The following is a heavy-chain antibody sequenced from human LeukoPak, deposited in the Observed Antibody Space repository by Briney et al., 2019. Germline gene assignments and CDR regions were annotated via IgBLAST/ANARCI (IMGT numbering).Heavy chain of an antibody. CDR3: ARAQGAVAGTERTTDEFGY. V-gene: IGHV3-21*01. Sequence: GGSLRLSCAASGFTFSSYSLSWVRQAPGKGLEWVSSIISSSSYIYYADSVKGRFTISRDNAKNSLYLQMNSLRAEDTAVYYCARAQGAVAGTERTTDEFGYWGQGTLVTVSS. J-gene: IGHJ4*02. CDR1: GFTFSSYS. D-gene: IGHD6-19*01. CDR2: IISSSSYI.